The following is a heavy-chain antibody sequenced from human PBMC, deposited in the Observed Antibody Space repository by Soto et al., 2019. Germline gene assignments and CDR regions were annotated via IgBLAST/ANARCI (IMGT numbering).Heavy chain of an antibody. J-gene: IGHJ6*02. V-gene: IGHV3-21*06. CDR2: IYSRPNYI. Sequence: EVQLLQSGGGPVRSGGSLRLSCVASGFTLNNYRMTWVRQGPGKGLEWVASIYSRPNYIHYTESVKGRFIIFRDNAKNSEYLQMNRLRVEDAAVYYCGREKEDEGSSSLRVYYGVDVWGQGTTVTVSS. CDR3: GREKEDEGSSSLRVYYGVDV. CDR1: GFTLNNYR. D-gene: IGHD6-6*01.